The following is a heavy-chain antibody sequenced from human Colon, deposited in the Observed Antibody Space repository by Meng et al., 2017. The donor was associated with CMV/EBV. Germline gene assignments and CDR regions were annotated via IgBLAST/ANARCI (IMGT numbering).Heavy chain of an antibody. CDR1: RFVFNDYA. V-gene: IGHV3-9*01. J-gene: IGHJ4*02. Sequence: SLKISCAASRFVFNDYAMNWVRQAPGKGPEWVASLSWDGGRVYYADSVRGRSTISRDNAKNSLYLQMNSLRGEDAALYYCVKSMWTNYPPYDFWGLGALVTVSS. D-gene: IGHD5-24*01. CDR3: VKSMWTNYPPYDF. CDR2: LSWDGGRV.